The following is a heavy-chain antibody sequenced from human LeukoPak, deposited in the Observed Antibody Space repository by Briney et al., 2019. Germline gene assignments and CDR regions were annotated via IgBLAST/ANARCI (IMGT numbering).Heavy chain of an antibody. D-gene: IGHD6-6*01. Sequence: KPSETLSLTCTVSGGSISSYYWSWIRQPPGKGLQWIGYIYYSGGTNYNPSLKSRVTISVDTSKNQFSLKLSSVTAADTAVYYCARASSSSILWGLDYWGQGILVTVSS. CDR2: IYYSGGT. J-gene: IGHJ4*02. V-gene: IGHV4-59*01. CDR1: GGSISSYY. CDR3: ARASSSSILWGLDY.